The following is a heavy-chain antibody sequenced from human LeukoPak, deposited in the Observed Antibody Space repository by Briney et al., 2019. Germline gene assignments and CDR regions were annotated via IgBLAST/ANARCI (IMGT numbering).Heavy chain of an antibody. CDR2: TYYRSKWYN. CDR3: ARGAVAGMDY. D-gene: IGHD6-19*01. J-gene: IGHJ4*02. V-gene: IGHV6-1*01. CDR1: GDSVSSNNAA. Sequence: SQTLSLTCAISGDSVSSNNAAWNWIRQSPSRGLEWLGRTYYRSKWYNDYAVSVKSRITINPDTYKNQFSLQLKSVTPEDTAMYYCARGAVAGMDYWGQGTLVTVSS.